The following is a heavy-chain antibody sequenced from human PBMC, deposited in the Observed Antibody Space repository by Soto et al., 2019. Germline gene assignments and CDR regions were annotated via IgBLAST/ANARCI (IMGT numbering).Heavy chain of an antibody. J-gene: IGHJ4*02. CDR1: GGSFSGYY. V-gene: IGHV4-34*01. CDR3: AKGDCSGGSCHLFDY. D-gene: IGHD2-15*01. CDR2: INHSGST. Sequence: SETLSLTCAVYGGSFSGYYWSWIRQRPGKGLEWIGEINHSGSTNYNPSLKSRVTISVDTSKNQFSLKLSSVTAADTAVYYCAKGDCSGGSCHLFDYWGQGTLVTVSS.